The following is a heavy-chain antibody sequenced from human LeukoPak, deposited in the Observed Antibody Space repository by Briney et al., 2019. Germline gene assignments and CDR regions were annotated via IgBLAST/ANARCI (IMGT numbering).Heavy chain of an antibody. V-gene: IGHV3-23*01. Sequence: PGGSLRLSCAASGFTFSSYAMNWVRQAPGKGMEWVSCTTGNGGSTYHADSVKGRFTISRDNSKDTVFLQMNSLRADDTAVYYCAKGTLGYCSGIVCYPFDSWGQRALGSVSS. D-gene: IGHD2-15*01. CDR2: TTGNGGST. CDR3: AKGTLGYCSGIVCYPFDS. CDR1: GFTFSSYA. J-gene: IGHJ4*02.